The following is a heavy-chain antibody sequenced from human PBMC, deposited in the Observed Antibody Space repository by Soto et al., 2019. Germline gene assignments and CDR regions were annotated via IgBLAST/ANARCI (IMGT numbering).Heavy chain of an antibody. V-gene: IGHV1-46*01. Sequence: ASVKVSCKASGYTFTSYYMHWVRQAPGQGLEWMGIINPSGGSTSYAQKFQGRVTMTRDTSTSTVYMELSSLRSEDTAVYYCARAGVLLWFGELPSNNWFDPWGQGTLVTVLL. D-gene: IGHD3-10*01. CDR1: GYTFTSYY. J-gene: IGHJ5*02. CDR3: ARAGVLLWFGELPSNNWFDP. CDR2: INPSGGST.